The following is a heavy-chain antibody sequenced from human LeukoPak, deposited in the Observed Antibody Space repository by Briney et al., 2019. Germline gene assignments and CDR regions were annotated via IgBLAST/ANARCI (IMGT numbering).Heavy chain of an antibody. V-gene: IGHV4-30-4*01. CDR3: VRQTGYLFDY. D-gene: IGHD3-9*01. J-gene: IGHJ4*02. CDR1: GGSISSGDYY. Sequence: PLETLSLTCSVSGGSISSGDYYWSWIRQPPGKGLEWIGYIYYSGSTYYNPSLKSRVTISVDTSKNQFSLKLSSVTAADTAVYYCVRQTGYLFDYWGQGTLVTVSS. CDR2: IYYSGST.